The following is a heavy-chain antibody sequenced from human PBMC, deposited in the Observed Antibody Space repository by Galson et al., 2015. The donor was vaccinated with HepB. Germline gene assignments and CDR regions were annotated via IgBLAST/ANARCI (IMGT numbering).Heavy chain of an antibody. J-gene: IGHJ4*02. CDR3: ARDSEVGAELDY. D-gene: IGHD1-26*01. Sequence: SLRLSCAASGFTFSSYSMNWVRQAPGKGLEWVSSISSSSSYIYYADSVKGRFTISRDNAKNSLYLQMNSLRAEDTAVYYCARDSEVGAELDYWGQGTLVTVSS. CDR2: ISSSSSYI. V-gene: IGHV3-21*01. CDR1: GFTFSSYS.